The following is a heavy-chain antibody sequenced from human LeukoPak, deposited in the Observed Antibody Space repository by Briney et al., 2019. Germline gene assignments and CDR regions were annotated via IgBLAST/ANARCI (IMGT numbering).Heavy chain of an antibody. CDR3: VNLGQWLAPDYYYGMDV. J-gene: IGHJ6*02. V-gene: IGHV3-64D*06. Sequence: GGSLRLSCSVSGFTFSTYEMHWVRRAPGKGLEYVSGINSNGGSTYYADSVKGRFTTSRDNSKNTLYLQMSSLRGEDTAVYYCVNLGQWLAPDYYYGMDVWGQGTTVTVSS. CDR1: GFTFSTYE. D-gene: IGHD6-19*01. CDR2: INSNGGST.